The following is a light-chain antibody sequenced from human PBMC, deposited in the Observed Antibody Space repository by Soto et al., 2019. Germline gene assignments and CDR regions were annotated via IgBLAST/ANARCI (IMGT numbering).Light chain of an antibody. Sequence: EIVLTQSPGTLSLSPGERATLSRRASQSVSSSYLAWYQQKPGQAPRLLIYGASSRATGIPDRFSGSGSGTDFTLTTSRLEPEDFAVYYCQQYGSSPLLTFGGGTKVDIK. CDR3: QQYGSSPLLT. CDR2: GAS. V-gene: IGKV3-20*01. CDR1: QSVSSSY. J-gene: IGKJ4*01.